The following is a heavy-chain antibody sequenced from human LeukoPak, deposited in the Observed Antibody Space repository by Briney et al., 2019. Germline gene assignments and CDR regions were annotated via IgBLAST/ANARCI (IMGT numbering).Heavy chain of an antibody. CDR1: GYSFTSYW. J-gene: IGHJ5*02. D-gene: IGHD4-11*01. Sequence: GESLKISCKGSGYSFTSYWIGWARQMPGKGLEWMGIIYPGDSDTRYSPSFQGQVTISADKSISTAYLQWSSLKASDTAMYYCARPVTVTTKFFWFDPWGQGTLVTVSS. CDR3: ARPVTVTTKFFWFDP. CDR2: IYPGDSDT. V-gene: IGHV5-51*01.